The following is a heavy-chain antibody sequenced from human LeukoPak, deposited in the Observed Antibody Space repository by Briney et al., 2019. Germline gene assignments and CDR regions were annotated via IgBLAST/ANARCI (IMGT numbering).Heavy chain of an antibody. CDR1: GYSISSGYY. CDR2: IYYSGST. J-gene: IGHJ4*02. D-gene: IGHD5-24*01. CDR3: ARTRWLQLV. Sequence: SETLSLTCTVSGYSISSGYYWGWIRQPPGKGLEWIGSIYYSGSTYYNPSLKSRVTISVDTSKNQFSLKLSSVTAADTAVYYCARTRWLQLVWGQGTLVTVSS. V-gene: IGHV4-38-2*02.